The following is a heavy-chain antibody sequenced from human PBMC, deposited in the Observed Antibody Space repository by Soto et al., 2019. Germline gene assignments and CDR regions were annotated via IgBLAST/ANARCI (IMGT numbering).Heavy chain of an antibody. CDR2: IIPILGIA. J-gene: IGHJ4*02. CDR3: ARELFGELLSLDY. V-gene: IGHV1-69*04. D-gene: IGHD3-10*01. CDR1: GGTFSSYT. Sequence: SVKVSCKASGGTFSSYTISWVRQAPGQGLEWMGRIIPILGIANYAQKFQGRVTITADKSTSTAYMELSSLRSEDTAVYYCARELFGELLSLDYWGQGTLVTVSS.